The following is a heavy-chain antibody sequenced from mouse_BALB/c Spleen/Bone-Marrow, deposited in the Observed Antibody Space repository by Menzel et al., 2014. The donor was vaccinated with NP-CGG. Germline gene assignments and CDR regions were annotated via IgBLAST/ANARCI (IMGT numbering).Heavy chain of an antibody. CDR2: IRSKSNNYAT. Sequence: EVQVVESGGGLVQPKGSLKLSCAASGFTSNTYAMNWVRQAPGKGLEWVARIRSKSNNYATYYADSVKDRSTISRDDSQSMLYLQMNNLKTEDTAMYYCVRYYGSSYYYAMDYWGQGTSVTVSS. J-gene: IGHJ4*01. V-gene: IGHV10-1*02. CDR1: GFTSNTYA. D-gene: IGHD1-1*01. CDR3: VRYYGSSYYYAMDY.